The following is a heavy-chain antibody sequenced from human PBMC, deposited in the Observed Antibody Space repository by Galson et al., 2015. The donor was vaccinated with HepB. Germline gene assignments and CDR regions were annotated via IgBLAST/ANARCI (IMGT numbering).Heavy chain of an antibody. V-gene: IGHV3-74*01. J-gene: IGHJ4*02. D-gene: IGHD3-3*01. CDR2: INSDGSST. CDR1: GFTFSSYW. CDR3: ARDNFTIFGVVTGHFDY. Sequence: LRLSCAASGFTFSSYWMHWVRQAPGKGLVWVSRINSDGSSTSYADSVKGRFTISRDNAKNTLYLQMNSLRAEDTAVYYCARDNFTIFGVVTGHFDYWGQGTLVTVSS.